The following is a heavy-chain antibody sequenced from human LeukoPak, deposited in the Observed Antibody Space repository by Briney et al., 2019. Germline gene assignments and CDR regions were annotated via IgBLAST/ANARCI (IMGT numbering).Heavy chain of an antibody. CDR2: ITSTNNST. CDR1: GFTYSNYL. Sequence: GVPLRLSCVPSGFTYSNYLITWVRQAPEKGLEWGSDITSTNNSTHYADSVKGSLTISRDNAKKSLSLHMTSLRAEDTAVYYCATDKGTYWGQGTLVTVSS. J-gene: IGHJ4*02. V-gene: IGHV3-48*04. CDR3: ATDKGTY.